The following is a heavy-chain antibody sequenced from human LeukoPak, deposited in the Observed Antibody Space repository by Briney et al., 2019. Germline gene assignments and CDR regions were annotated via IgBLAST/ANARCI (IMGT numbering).Heavy chain of an antibody. J-gene: IGHJ2*01. CDR1: GGTFSSYA. D-gene: IGHD3-22*01. Sequence: SVKVSCKASGGTFSSYAISWVRQAPGQGLEWMGGIIPIFGTPNYAQKFQGRVTISADNSMITAYMHLSNVTSEDTAVYYCVAVYDGAAGYFDLWGRGTLITVFS. V-gene: IGHV1-69*06. CDR3: VAVYDGAAGYFDL. CDR2: IIPIFGTP.